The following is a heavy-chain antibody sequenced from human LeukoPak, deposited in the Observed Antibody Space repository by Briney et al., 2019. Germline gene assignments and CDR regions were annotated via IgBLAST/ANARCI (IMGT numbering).Heavy chain of an antibody. J-gene: IGHJ3*02. CDR3: ARDLDAFDI. CDR2: IYISGRT. V-gene: IGHV4-4*07. CDR1: GGSISSYY. Sequence: SETLSLTCTVSGGSISSYYLSWIRQPAGKGLEWIGRIYISGRTNYNPSLKSRVTMSVDTSKNQFSLQLTSVTAADSAVYYCARDLDAFDIWGQGTMVTVSS. D-gene: IGHD1-1*01.